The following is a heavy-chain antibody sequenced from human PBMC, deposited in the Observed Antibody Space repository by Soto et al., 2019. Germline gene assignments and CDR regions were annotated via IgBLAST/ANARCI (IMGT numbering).Heavy chain of an antibody. CDR3: ARVPPYGSGSYYDYYFDY. CDR2: IYYSGST. D-gene: IGHD3-10*01. Sequence: SETLSLTCTVSGGSTSSYYWSWIRQPPGKGLEWIGYIYYSGSTNYNPSLKSRVTISVDTSKNQFSLKLSSVTAADTAVYYCARVPPYGSGSYYDYYFDYWGQGTLVTVSS. V-gene: IGHV4-59*01. CDR1: GGSTSSYY. J-gene: IGHJ4*02.